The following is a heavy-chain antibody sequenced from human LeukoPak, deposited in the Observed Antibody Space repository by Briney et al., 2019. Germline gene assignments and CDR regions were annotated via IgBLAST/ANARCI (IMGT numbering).Heavy chain of an antibody. CDR2: ISSSSSTI. CDR3: VKVGLVAARPNNFDC. CDR1: GFTFSSYS. Sequence: GGSLRLSCAASGFTFSSYSMNWVRQAPGKGLEWVSYISSSSSTIYYADSVKGRFTISRDNAKNSLYLQMNGLRAEDTAVYYCVKVGLVAARPNNFDCWGQGTLVTVSS. J-gene: IGHJ4*02. D-gene: IGHD6-6*01. V-gene: IGHV3-48*04.